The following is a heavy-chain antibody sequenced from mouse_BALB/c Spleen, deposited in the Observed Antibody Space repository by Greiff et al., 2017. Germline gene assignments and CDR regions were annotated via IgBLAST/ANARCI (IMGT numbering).Heavy chain of an antibody. D-gene: IGHD4-1*02. CDR1: GFTFSSYG. Sequence: DVMLVESGGDLVKPGGSLKLSCAASGFTFSSYGMSWVRQTPDKRLEWVATISSGGSYTYYPDSVKGRFTISRDNAKNTLYLQMSSLKSEDTAMYYCARPQLGFAYWGQGTLVTVSA. V-gene: IGHV5-6*02. CDR2: ISSGGSYT. J-gene: IGHJ3*01. CDR3: ARPQLGFAY.